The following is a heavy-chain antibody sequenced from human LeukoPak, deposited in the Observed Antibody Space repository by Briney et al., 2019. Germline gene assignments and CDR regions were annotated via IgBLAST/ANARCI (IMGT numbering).Heavy chain of an antibody. CDR2: ISGSGGST. Sequence: PGGSLRLSCAASGFTFSNYAMSWVRQAPGEGLQWVSTISGSGGSTYYADSVKGRFTISRDNSKNTLYLQMNSLRAEDTAIYYCAKYGDYWGDYWGQGTLVTVSS. D-gene: IGHD4-17*01. CDR3: AKYGDYWGDY. CDR1: GFTFSNYA. V-gene: IGHV3-23*01. J-gene: IGHJ4*02.